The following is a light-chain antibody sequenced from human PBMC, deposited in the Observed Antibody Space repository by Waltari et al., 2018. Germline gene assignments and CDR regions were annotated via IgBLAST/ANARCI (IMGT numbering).Light chain of an antibody. CDR3: QTWDGSTVV. Sequence: SFELTQPPSLSVSPGQTASTTCSGDKLGNKYACWYQQKAGQSPVMVIYQDNKRPAGIPERFSGSNSGSTATLKISGSQAMDEADYYCQTWDGSTVVFGGGTKLTVL. J-gene: IGLJ3*02. CDR2: QDN. CDR1: KLGNKY. V-gene: IGLV3-1*01.